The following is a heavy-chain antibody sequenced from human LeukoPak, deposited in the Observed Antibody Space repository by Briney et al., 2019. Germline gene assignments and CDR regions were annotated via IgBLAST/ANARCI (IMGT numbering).Heavy chain of an antibody. J-gene: IGHJ5*02. CDR2: INHSGST. Sequence: SETLSLTCAVYVGSFSGYHWSWIRQPPGKGLEWIGEINHSGSTNYNPSLKSRVTISVDTSKNQFSLKVSSVTAADTAVYYCARDYAGSSSWNWFDPWGQGTLVTVSS. V-gene: IGHV4-34*01. D-gene: IGHD6-13*01. CDR1: VGSFSGYH. CDR3: ARDYAGSSSWNWFDP.